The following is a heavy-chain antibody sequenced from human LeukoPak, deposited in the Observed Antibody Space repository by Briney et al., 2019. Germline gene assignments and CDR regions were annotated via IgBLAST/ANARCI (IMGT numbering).Heavy chain of an antibody. J-gene: IGHJ4*02. CDR1: GFTFSSYG. D-gene: IGHD5-18*01. Sequence: GGSLRLSCAASGFTFSSYGMHWVRQAPGKGLEWVAVISYDGSNKYYADSVKGRFTISRDNSKNTLYLQMNSLRAEDTAVYYCAKDRALYSHDYYFDYWGQGTLVTVSS. CDR2: ISYDGSNK. V-gene: IGHV3-30*18. CDR3: AKDRALYSHDYYFDY.